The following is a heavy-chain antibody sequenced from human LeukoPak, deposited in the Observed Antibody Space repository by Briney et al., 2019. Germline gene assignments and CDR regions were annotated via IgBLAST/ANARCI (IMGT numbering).Heavy chain of an antibody. CDR1: GFTFSSYA. CDR2: ISGSGDKT. D-gene: IGHD6-19*01. Sequence: PGGSLRLSCAASGFTFSSYAMSWVRQAPGKGLEWVSAISGSGDKTYYADSMKGRFTISRDNSKNTVYLQMNSLRDEDTAVYYCAKVVSSALDHWGQGTLVTVSS. J-gene: IGHJ4*02. V-gene: IGHV3-23*01. CDR3: AKVVSSALDH.